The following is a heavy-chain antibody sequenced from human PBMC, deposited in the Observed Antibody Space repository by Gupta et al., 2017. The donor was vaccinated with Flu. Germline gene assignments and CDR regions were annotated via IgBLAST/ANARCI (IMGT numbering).Heavy chain of an antibody. CDR2: ISSSGTTI. Sequence: LVDSGGGLVKPGGSICISCAVWGVCFSRLGLNWSREPPGKGLEWVSYISSSGTTIYYADSVKGRFTISRDNAKNSLYLQMNRLRVEDAAIYYCAREWGFYDSSPDNYFDFWGQGTLVTVSS. D-gene: IGHD3-22*01. V-gene: IGHV3-48*03. CDR1: GVCFSRLG. J-gene: IGHJ4*02. CDR3: AREWGFYDSSPDNYFDF.